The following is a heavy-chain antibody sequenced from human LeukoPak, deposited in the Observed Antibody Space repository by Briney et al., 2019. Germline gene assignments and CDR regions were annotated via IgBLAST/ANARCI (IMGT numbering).Heavy chain of an antibody. V-gene: IGHV4-39*07. CDR2: IYYSGST. D-gene: IGHD3-22*01. CDR3: ARDSDSSGYYYDY. CDR1: GGSISSSSYY. J-gene: IGHJ4*02. Sequence: KASETLSLTCTVSGGSISSSSYYWGCIRHPPGKGPEWIGSIYYSGSTYYNPSLKSRVTISVDTSKNQFSLKLSSVTAADTAVYYCARDSDSSGYYYDYWGQGTLVTVSS.